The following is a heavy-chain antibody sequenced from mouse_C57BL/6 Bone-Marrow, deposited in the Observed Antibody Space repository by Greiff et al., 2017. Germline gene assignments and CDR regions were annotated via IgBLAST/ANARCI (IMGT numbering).Heavy chain of an antibody. CDR1: GYTFTSYW. Sequence: VQLQQSGAELVMPGASVKLSCKASGYTFTSYWMHWVKQRPGQGLEWIGEIDPSDSYTNYNQKFKGKSTLTVDKSSSTAYMQLSSLTSEDSAVYYCARVTTVGAYWGQGTLVTVSA. J-gene: IGHJ3*01. V-gene: IGHV1-69*01. CDR2: IDPSDSYT. D-gene: IGHD1-1*01. CDR3: ARVTTVGAY.